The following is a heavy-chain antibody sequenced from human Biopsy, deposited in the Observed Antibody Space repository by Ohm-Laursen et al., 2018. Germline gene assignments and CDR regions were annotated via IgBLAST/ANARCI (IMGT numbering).Heavy chain of an antibody. J-gene: IGHJ1*01. D-gene: IGHD3-9*01. CDR2: NIPILGTG. V-gene: IGHV1-69*06. Sequence: SSVKVSCKAPEGTFTNYGVNWVRQAPGQGLEWLGGNIPILGTGNYAHQFQDRVTVVADTSTSTATMELRSLRSDDTAVYYCATKLTGYFHHWGQGTLAIVSS. CDR1: EGTFTNYG. CDR3: ATKLTGYFHH.